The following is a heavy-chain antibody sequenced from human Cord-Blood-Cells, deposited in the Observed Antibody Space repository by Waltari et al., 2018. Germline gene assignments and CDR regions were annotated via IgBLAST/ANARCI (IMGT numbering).Heavy chain of an antibody. Sequence: LQLQESGPGLVKPSANLSLTCTDSGGSISSSSYYWGWIRQPPGKGLEWFGSIYYSGISYYPPALKSRVTISLDTSKNQFSLKLSCLTAADTAVYYCARRRNWNYFGYWCQGTLVTVSS. J-gene: IGHJ4*02. CDR3: ARRRNWNYFGY. D-gene: IGHD1-1*01. CDR2: IYYSGIS. V-gene: IGHV4-39*01. CDR1: GGSISSSSYY.